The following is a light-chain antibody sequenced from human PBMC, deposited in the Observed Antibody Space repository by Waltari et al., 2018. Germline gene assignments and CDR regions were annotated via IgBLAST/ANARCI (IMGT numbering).Light chain of an antibody. J-gene: IGLJ3*02. V-gene: IGLV3-19*01. Sequence: SSELTQDPAVSVALGQTVSITCQGDSLGTYSATWYQQKPGQAPVLVFYGENNRPSGIPDRFSASRSGNTASLIITGAQAEDEADYYCQSRDSSANGVFGGGTKLTVL. CDR3: QSRDSSANGV. CDR1: SLGTYS. CDR2: GEN.